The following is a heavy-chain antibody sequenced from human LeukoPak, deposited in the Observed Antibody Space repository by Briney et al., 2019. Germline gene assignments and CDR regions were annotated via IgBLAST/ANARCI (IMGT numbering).Heavy chain of an antibody. CDR1: GFTFDDYG. D-gene: IGHD5-12*01. J-gene: IGHJ3*02. Sequence: GGSLRLSCAASGFTFDDYGMSWVRQAPGKGLEWVSGINWNGGSTGYADSVKGRFTISRDNAKNSLYLQMNSLRAEDTALYYCARGLRRSGSDAFDIWGQGTMVTVSS. CDR3: ARGLRRSGSDAFDI. V-gene: IGHV3-20*04. CDR2: INWNGGST.